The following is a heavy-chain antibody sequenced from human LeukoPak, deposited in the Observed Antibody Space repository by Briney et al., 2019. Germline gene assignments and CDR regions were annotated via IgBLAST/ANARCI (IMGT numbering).Heavy chain of an antibody. Sequence: GGSLRLSCAASGFTFDDYAMHWVRQAPEKGLERVSGISWNSGSIGYADSVKGRFTISRDNAKNSLYLQMNSLRAEDTALYYCAKGSDSGYDLLALNWGQGTLVTVSS. CDR2: ISWNSGSI. V-gene: IGHV3-9*01. D-gene: IGHD5-12*01. J-gene: IGHJ4*02. CDR1: GFTFDDYA. CDR3: AKGSDSGYDLLALN.